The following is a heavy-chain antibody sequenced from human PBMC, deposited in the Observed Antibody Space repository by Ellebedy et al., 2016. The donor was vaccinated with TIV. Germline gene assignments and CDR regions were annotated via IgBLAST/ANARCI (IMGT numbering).Heavy chain of an antibody. CDR1: GYTFTGYY. V-gene: IGHV1-2*02. Sequence: ASVTVSCXASGYTFTGYYMHWVRQPPGQGLEWMGWINPNSGGTIYAQKFQGRVTMTRDTSISTAYMELSRLRSDDTAVYYCARGVTSYYYYYMDVWGKGTTVTVSS. D-gene: IGHD4-23*01. CDR2: INPNSGGT. CDR3: ARGVTSYYYYYMDV. J-gene: IGHJ6*03.